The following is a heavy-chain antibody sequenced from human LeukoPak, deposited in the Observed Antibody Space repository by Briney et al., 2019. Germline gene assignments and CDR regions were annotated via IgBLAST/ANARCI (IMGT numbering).Heavy chain of an antibody. V-gene: IGHV1-69*06. J-gene: IGHJ6*03. Sequence: GASVKLSCKASGGTFSSYAISWVRQAPGQGLEWMGGIIPIFGTANYAQKFQGRVTITADKSTSTAYMELSSLRSEDTAVYYCARDGATGTTHYYYYYMDVWGKGTTVTVSS. CDR2: IIPIFGTA. D-gene: IGHD1-1*01. CDR3: ARDGATGTTHYYYYYMDV. CDR1: GGTFSSYA.